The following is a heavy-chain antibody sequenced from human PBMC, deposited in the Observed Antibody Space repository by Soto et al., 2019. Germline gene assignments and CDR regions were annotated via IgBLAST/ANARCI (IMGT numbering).Heavy chain of an antibody. CDR1: GFTFSSYA. CDR3: AKDGSYSSSWSKYYYYYYMDV. V-gene: IGHV3-23*01. J-gene: IGHJ6*03. D-gene: IGHD6-13*01. Sequence: GGSLRLSCAASGFTFSSYAMSWVRQAPGKGLEWVSAISGSGGSTYYADSVKGRFTISRDNSKNTLYLQMNSLRAEDTAVYYCAKDGSYSSSWSKYYYYYYMDVWGKGTTVTVS. CDR2: ISGSGGST.